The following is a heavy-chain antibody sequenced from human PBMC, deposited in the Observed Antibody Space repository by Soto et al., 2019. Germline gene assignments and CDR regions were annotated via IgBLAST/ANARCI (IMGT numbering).Heavy chain of an antibody. CDR1: GFTLSMSA. CDR3: AKDRGIIVKTGDAFDV. J-gene: IGHJ3*01. Sequence: GGSLRLSCASSGFTLSMSAVNWVRQAPGKGLEWVSYISDSGDRTYYADSVKGRFTISRDRSKNTVSLQMDSLRAEDTAVYYCAKDRGIIVKTGDAFDVWGQGTKVTVSS. CDR2: ISDSGDRT. V-gene: IGHV3-23*01. D-gene: IGHD3-16*02.